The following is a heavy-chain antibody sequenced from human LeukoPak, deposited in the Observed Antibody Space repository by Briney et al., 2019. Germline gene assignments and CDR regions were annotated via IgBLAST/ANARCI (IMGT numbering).Heavy chain of an antibody. J-gene: IGHJ4*02. CDR3: ASHEVY. Sequence: SVKVSCKASGCTFSSYAISWARQAPGQGLERVGRIIPILGIANYAQKFQGRVTITADKSTSTAYMELSSLRSEDTAVYYCASHEVYWGQGTLVTVSS. CDR1: GCTFSSYA. V-gene: IGHV1-69*04. CDR2: IIPILGIA.